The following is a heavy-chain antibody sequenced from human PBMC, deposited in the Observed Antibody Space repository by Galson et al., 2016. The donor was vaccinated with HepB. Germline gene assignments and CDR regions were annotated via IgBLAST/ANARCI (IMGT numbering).Heavy chain of an antibody. D-gene: IGHD6-19*01. Sequence: SLRLSCAASGFTFSSYAMNWVRQVSDQGLEWVAVVSGGSAYTYYADSVKGRFTIFRDNSKGTLYLQMNSLGVADTAVYYCARANSAWVVYDFWGQGTPVTVSS. CDR1: GFTFSSYA. V-gene: IGHV3-23*01. CDR2: VSGGSAYT. J-gene: IGHJ4*02. CDR3: ARANSAWVVYDF.